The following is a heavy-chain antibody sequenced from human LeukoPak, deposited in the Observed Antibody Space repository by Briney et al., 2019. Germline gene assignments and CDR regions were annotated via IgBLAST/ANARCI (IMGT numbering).Heavy chain of an antibody. CDR1: GYSISSGYY. D-gene: IGHD3-22*01. V-gene: IGHV4-38-2*02. Sequence: SETLSLTCTVSGYSISSGYYWGWIRQPPGKGLEWIGSIYHSGSTYYNSSLKSRVTISVDTSKNQFSLKLSSVTAADTAVYYCARDVTMIVVVIKPSNWFDPWGQGTLVTVSS. CDR2: IYHSGST. CDR3: ARDVTMIVVVIKPSNWFDP. J-gene: IGHJ5*02.